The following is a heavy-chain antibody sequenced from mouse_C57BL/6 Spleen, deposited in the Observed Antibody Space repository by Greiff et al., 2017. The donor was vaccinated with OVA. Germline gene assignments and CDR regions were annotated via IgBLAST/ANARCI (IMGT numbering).Heavy chain of an antibody. V-gene: IGHV1-82*01. CDR1: GYAFSSSW. Sequence: QVQLQQSGPELVKPGASVKISCTASGYAFSSSWMNWVKQRPGKGLEWIGLIYPGDGDTNYNGKFKGKATLTADKSSSTAYMQLSSLTSEDSAVYCCARDFDYWGQGTTLTVSS. CDR3: ARDFDY. J-gene: IGHJ2*01. CDR2: IYPGDGDT.